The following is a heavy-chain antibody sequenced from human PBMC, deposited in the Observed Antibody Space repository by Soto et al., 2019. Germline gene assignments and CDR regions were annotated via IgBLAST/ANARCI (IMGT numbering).Heavy chain of an antibody. CDR2: IGIAGDT. CDR1: GFTFSSYD. CDR3: AREPSGWGLDV. V-gene: IGHV3-13*01. D-gene: IGHD2-15*01. Sequence: PGGALRLSCAASGFTFSSYDMHWFRQAKGKGLEWVSAIGIAGDTHYSGSAKGRFAISRDNGKSSLLLHMNSLRAEDTAVYYCAREPSGWGLDVWGQGTTVTVSS. J-gene: IGHJ6*02.